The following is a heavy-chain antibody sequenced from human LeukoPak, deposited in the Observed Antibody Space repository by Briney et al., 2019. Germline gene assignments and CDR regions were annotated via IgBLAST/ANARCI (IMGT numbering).Heavy chain of an antibody. CDR3: ARIDISGRDY. V-gene: IGHV3-21*01. D-gene: IGHD3-9*01. CDR1: GFTFSNYH. J-gene: IGHJ4*02. Sequence: GGSLRLSCAASGFTFSNYHMNWVRQAPGKGLEWVSFISSSSSYIYYADSVKGRFTISRDNAKNSLYLQMNSLRAEDTAVYYCARIDISGRDYWGQGTLVTVSS. CDR2: ISSSSSYI.